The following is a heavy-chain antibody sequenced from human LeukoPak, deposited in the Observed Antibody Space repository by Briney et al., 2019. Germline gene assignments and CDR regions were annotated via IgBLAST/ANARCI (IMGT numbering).Heavy chain of an antibody. J-gene: IGHJ4*02. Sequence: ASVKVSCKASGYTFTSYGINWVRQAAGQGVEWMGWMNPNSGNTGYAQKFQGRVTMTRNTSIITAYMELSSLRSEDTAVYYCARVVEYSSSSLDYWGQGTLVTVSS. CDR2: MNPNSGNT. V-gene: IGHV1-8*01. CDR1: GYTFTSYG. D-gene: IGHD6-6*01. CDR3: ARVVEYSSSSLDY.